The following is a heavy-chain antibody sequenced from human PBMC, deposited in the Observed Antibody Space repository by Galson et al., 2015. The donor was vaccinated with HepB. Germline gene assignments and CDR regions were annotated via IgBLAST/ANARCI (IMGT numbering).Heavy chain of an antibody. CDR1: GFTFSSYS. Sequence: SLRLSCAASGFTFSSYSMNWVRQAPGEGLEWVSYISSSSSTIYYADSVKGRFTISRDNAKNSLYLQMNSLRDEDTAVYYCAREHNKEHGSGWSRGYFDYWGQGTLVTVSS. V-gene: IGHV3-48*02. D-gene: IGHD6-19*01. J-gene: IGHJ4*02. CDR2: ISSSSSTI. CDR3: AREHNKEHGSGWSRGYFDY.